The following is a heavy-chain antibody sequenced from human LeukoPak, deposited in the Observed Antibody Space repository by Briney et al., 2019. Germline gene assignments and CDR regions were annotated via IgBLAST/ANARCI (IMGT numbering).Heavy chain of an antibody. CDR3: ARSYGRSIDY. V-gene: IGHV3-7*01. J-gene: IGHJ4*02. CDR1: GLTFRNFW. D-gene: IGHD6-13*01. Sequence: PGGSLRLSCAASGLTFRNFWMCWVRQAPGKGLEWAATIKQDGSGQYYVDSVKGRFTISRDNAQNSLYLQMNNLRAEDTAAYYCARSYGRSIDYWGQGTLVTVSS. CDR2: IKQDGSGQ.